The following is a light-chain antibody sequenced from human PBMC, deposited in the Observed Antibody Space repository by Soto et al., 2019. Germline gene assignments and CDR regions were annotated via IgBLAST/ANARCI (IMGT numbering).Light chain of an antibody. V-gene: IGKV3-11*01. Sequence: EIVLTQSPATLSFSPGERATLSCRASQSVSSYLAWYHQKPGQAPRLLIYDASNRATCIPARFSGSGAVTDLTLTISSLEAEDFAVYYCQHRTIWPLTFGGGTKVEIK. J-gene: IGKJ4*01. CDR3: QHRTIWPLT. CDR1: QSVSSY. CDR2: DAS.